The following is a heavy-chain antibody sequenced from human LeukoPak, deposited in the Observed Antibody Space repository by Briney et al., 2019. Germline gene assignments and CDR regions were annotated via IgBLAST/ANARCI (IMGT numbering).Heavy chain of an antibody. CDR1: GGSISSSSYY. CDR2: IYYSGST. D-gene: IGHD1-26*01. V-gene: IGHV4-39*01. CDR3: ARSLKVPPYSGSYFYYYMDV. J-gene: IGHJ6*03. Sequence: SETLSLTCTVSGGSISSSSYYWGWIRQPPGKGLEWIGSIYYSGSTYYNPSLKSRVTISVDTSKNQFSLKLSSVTAADTAVYYCARSLKVPPYSGSYFYYYMDVWGKGTTVTVSS.